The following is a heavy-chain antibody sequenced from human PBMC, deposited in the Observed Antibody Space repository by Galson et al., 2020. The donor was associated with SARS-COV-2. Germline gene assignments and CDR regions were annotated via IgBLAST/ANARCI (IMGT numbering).Heavy chain of an antibody. CDR1: GGSISSSSYN. J-gene: IGHJ3*02. Sequence: QTPSLTRTVSGGSISSSSYNWGWIRQPPGKGLQWIGNIYYTGRTHYKPPLKSRDSISLDTPKKAFSLKLRPVTAADTAVYYCARRVRCSGGSCYHDAVDIWGEGTIVIVSS. V-gene: IGHV4-39*07. CDR3: ARRVRCSGGSCYHDAVDI. D-gene: IGHD2-15*01. CDR2: IYYTGRT.